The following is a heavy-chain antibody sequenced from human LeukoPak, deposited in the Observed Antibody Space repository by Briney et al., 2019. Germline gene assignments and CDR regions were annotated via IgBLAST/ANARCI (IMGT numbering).Heavy chain of an antibody. D-gene: IGHD1-26*01. CDR2: IYYSGST. CDR3: ARQGGSGSPY. J-gene: IGHJ4*02. Sequence: SETLSLTCTVSGGSISSYYWGWIRQPPGKGLEWIGSIYYSGSTYYNPSLKSRVTISVDTSKNQFSLKLSSVTAADTAVYYCARQGGSGSPYWGQGILVTVSS. V-gene: IGHV4-39*01. CDR1: GGSISSYY.